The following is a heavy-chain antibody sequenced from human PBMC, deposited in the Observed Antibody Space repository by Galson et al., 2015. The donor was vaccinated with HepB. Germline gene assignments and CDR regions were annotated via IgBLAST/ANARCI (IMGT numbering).Heavy chain of an antibody. CDR2: ISSSGSTI. D-gene: IGHD2-8*01. J-gene: IGHJ6*03. CDR3: AREGVPQPFYCTSGVCRHWHRVPVRYYMGV. CDR1: GFTFSDYY. Sequence: SLRLSCAASGFTFSDYYMSWIRQAPGKGLEWVSYISSSGSTIYYADSVKGRFTVSRDNAKKLLYLQMNGLRAEDTAVYYCAREGVPQPFYCTSGVCRHWHRVPVRYYMGVWDKGTTVTVSS. V-gene: IGHV3-11*01.